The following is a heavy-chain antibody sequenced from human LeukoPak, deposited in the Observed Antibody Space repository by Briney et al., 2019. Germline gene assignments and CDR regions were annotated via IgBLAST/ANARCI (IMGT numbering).Heavy chain of an antibody. D-gene: IGHD3-16*02. J-gene: IGHJ4*02. Sequence: SETLSLTCTVSGGSINSDHWSWIRQPPGKGLEWIGCISYTGSTHYNPSLKSRVTILVDPSKNHFSLKLSSVAAADTAVYYCASVRGLGVITPYLDYWGQGTLVTVSS. CDR2: ISYTGST. CDR3: ASVRGLGVITPYLDY. CDR1: GGSINSDH. V-gene: IGHV4-59*08.